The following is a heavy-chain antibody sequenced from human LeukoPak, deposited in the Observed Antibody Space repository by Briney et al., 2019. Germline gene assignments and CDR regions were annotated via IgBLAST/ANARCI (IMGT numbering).Heavy chain of an antibody. CDR3: ANWGYSYGGSGDY. CDR2: IYHSGST. D-gene: IGHD5-18*01. J-gene: IGHJ4*02. Sequence: PSETLSLTCTVSGGSISSYYWSWIRQPPGKGLEWIGSIYHSGSTYYNPSLKSRVTISVDTSKNQFSLKLSSVTAADTAVYYCANWGYSYGGSGDYWGQGTLVTVSS. V-gene: IGHV4-59*04. CDR1: GGSISSYY.